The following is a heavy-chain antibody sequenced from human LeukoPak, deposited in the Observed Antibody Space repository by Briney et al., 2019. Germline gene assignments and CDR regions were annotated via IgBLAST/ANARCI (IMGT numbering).Heavy chain of an antibody. CDR1: NYSINSGYY. D-gene: IGHD3-10*01. CDR3: LRDKAGSFYGSGGYHVYYNGMDV. V-gene: IGHV4-38-2*02. J-gene: IGHJ6*02. Sequence: PSETLSLTCTVSNYSINSGYYWGWIRQPPGKGLEWIGSIYHSGFTYSNPSLASRLSMSIDASKNEFSLKLTSVTAADTAIYFCLRDKAGSFYGSGGYHVYYNGMDVWGQGTAVTVS. CDR2: IYHSGFT.